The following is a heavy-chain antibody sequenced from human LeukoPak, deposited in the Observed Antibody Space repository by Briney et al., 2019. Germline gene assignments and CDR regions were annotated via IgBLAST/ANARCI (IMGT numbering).Heavy chain of an antibody. J-gene: IGHJ3*02. D-gene: IGHD3-22*01. CDR1: GFTVSSNY. V-gene: IGHV3-53*01. CDR3: ARGSTGLLGAFDI. Sequence: GGSLRLSCAASGFTVSSNYMSWVRQAPGKGLEWVSVIYSGGSTYYADSVKGRFTISRDNSKNTLYLQMNSLRAEDTAVYYCARGSTGLLGAFDIWGQGTMVTVSS. CDR2: IYSGGST.